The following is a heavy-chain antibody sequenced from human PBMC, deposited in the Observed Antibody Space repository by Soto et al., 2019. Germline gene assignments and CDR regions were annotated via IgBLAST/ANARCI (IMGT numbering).Heavy chain of an antibody. D-gene: IGHD4-17*01. CDR2: IRSKANSYAT. J-gene: IGHJ6*02. CDR1: GFTFSGSA. V-gene: IGHV3-73*01. CDR3: LNSVADRFYGDYPTYYYGMDV. Sequence: PGGSLRLSCAASGFTFSGSAMHWVRQASGKGLEWVGRIRSKANSYATAYAASVKGRFTISRDDSKNTAYLQMNSLKTEDTAVYYCLNSVADRFYGDYPTYYYGMDVWGQGTTVTVSS.